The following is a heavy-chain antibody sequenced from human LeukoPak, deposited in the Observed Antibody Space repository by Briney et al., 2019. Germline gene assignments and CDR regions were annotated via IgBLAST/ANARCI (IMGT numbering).Heavy chain of an antibody. J-gene: IGHJ4*02. Sequence: GGSLRLSCAASGFTFSNAWMSWVRQAPGKGRVWVGRIKSKTDGGTTDYAAPVKGRFTISRDDSKNTLYLQMNSLKTEDTAVYYCTTDARTPYSGYDPVGYWGQGTLVTVSS. V-gene: IGHV3-15*01. CDR3: TTDARTPYSGYDPVGY. D-gene: IGHD5-12*01. CDR1: GFTFSNAW. CDR2: IKSKTDGGTT.